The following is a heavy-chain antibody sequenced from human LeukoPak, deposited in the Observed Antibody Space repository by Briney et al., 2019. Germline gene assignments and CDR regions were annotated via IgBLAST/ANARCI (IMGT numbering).Heavy chain of an antibody. CDR3: AHRTDLYSSSWYWGY. Sequence: ESGPTLVNPTQTLTLTCTFSGFSLTTRGVGVGWIRQPPGKALAWLALTYWDDDKRYSPSLKSRLTITKDTSKNQVVLTMTNMDPVDTATYYCAHRTDLYSSSWYWGYWGQGTLVTVSS. CDR1: GFSLTTRGVG. J-gene: IGHJ4*02. CDR2: TYWDDDK. D-gene: IGHD6-13*01. V-gene: IGHV2-5*02.